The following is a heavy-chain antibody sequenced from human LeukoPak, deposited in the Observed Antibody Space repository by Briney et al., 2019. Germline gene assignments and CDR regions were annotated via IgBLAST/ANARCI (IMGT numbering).Heavy chain of an antibody. CDR2: IYHGGST. Sequence: SQTLSLTCAVSGGSISSGGYSWSWIRQPPGKGLEWIGYIYHGGSTYYNPSLKSRVTISVDRSKNQFSLKLSSVTAADTAVYYRARAKGSRDGYNFLDYWSQGTLVTVSS. V-gene: IGHV4-30-2*01. D-gene: IGHD5-24*01. CDR3: ARAKGSRDGYNFLDY. J-gene: IGHJ4*02. CDR1: GGSISSGGYS.